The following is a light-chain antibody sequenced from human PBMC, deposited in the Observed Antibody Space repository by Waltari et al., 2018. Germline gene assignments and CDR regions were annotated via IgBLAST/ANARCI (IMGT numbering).Light chain of an antibody. CDR3: HQYNDGPPFN. CDR2: GAS. CDR1: QSASTS. Sequence: ELVMTQSPATLSVSPGERASLSCSASQSASTSLAWYQQTPGQAPRLLIYGASTRATDIPARFSGSGSGTEFTLTITSLQSEDFAVYYCHQYNDGPPFNFGQGTKLEIK. J-gene: IGKJ2*01. V-gene: IGKV3-15*01.